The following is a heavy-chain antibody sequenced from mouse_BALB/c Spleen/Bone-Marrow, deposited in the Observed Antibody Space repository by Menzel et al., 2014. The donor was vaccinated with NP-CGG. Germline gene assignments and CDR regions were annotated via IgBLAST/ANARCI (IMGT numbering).Heavy chain of an antibody. CDR1: GFNIKDTY. CDR3: VRSFFYYLSFDY. D-gene: IGHD2-1*01. Sequence: VQLQQSGAELVKPGASVKLSCTASGFNIKDTYMHWVKQRPEQGLEWIGRIDPANGNTKYDPKFQGKATITADTSSNTAYLQLSSLTSEDTAVYYCVRSFFYYLSFDYWGQGTTLTVSS. J-gene: IGHJ2*01. V-gene: IGHV14-3*02. CDR2: IDPANGNT.